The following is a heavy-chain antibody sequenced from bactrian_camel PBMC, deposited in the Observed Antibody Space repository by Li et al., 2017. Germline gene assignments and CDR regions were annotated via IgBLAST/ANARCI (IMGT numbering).Heavy chain of an antibody. J-gene: IGHJ6*01. CDR3: AIPGSWSPECGY. D-gene: IGHD6*01. Sequence: HVQLVESGGGLVQPGGSLRLSCIASGYVFSGDCLAWFRQVPGKEREGVAAITTYGTTDYIDSVKGRFTISRDNAKNTLYLQMDSLTPEDTAVYYCAIPGSWSPECGYWGQGTQVTVS. CDR1: GYVFSGDC. CDR2: ITTYGTT. V-gene: IGHV3S53*01.